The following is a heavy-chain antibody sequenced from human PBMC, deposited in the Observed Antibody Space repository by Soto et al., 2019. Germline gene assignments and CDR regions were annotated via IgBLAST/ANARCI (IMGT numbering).Heavy chain of an antibody. CDR2: IYYSGST. CDR1: GGSISSGGYY. CDR3: ARRPAAVEKIDY. J-gene: IGHJ4*02. D-gene: IGHD2-2*01. V-gene: IGHV4-31*03. Sequence: QVQLQESGPGLVKPSQTLSLTCTVSGGSISSGGYYWSWISQHPGKGLDWIGYIYYSGSTYYNPSLKIRVTISVDTSKNNFSLELSSVTAADTAVYYCARRPAAVEKIDYWGQGTLVTVAS.